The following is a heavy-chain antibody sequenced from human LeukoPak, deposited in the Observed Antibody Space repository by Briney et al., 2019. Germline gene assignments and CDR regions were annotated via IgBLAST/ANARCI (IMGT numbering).Heavy chain of an antibody. V-gene: IGHV1-69*01. CDR3: ARVFGTRHGYNWGQGDY. D-gene: IGHD5-24*01. CDR1: GGTFSSYA. J-gene: IGHJ4*02. Sequence: SVKVSCKASGGTFSSYAISWVRQAPGQGFERMGGIIPISGTSNYAQKFQGRVTMTADESTSTAYMELSSLRSEDTAVYYCARVFGTRHGYNWGQGDYWGQGTLVTVSS. CDR2: IIPISGTS.